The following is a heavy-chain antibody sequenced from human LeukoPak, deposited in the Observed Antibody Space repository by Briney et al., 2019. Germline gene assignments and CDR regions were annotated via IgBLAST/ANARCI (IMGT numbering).Heavy chain of an antibody. D-gene: IGHD6-19*01. CDR1: GYTSTGYY. V-gene: IGHV1-2*02. CDR2: INPNSGGT. J-gene: IGHJ4*02. CDR3: ARDLSSGWYGAFDY. Sequence: ASVKVSCKASGYTSTGYYMHWVRQAPGQGLEWMGWINPNSGGTNYAQKFQGRVTMTRDTSISTAYMELSSLRSEDTAVYYCARDLSSGWYGAFDYWGQGTLVTVSS.